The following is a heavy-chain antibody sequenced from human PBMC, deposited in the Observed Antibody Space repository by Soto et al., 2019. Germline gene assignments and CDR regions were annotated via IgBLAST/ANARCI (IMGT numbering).Heavy chain of an antibody. CDR2: ISGSGGST. CDR1: GFTFSSYA. CDR3: AKDPGYSSSYAY. V-gene: IGHV3-23*01. D-gene: IGHD6-13*01. J-gene: IGHJ4*02. Sequence: EVQLLESGGGLVQPGGSLRLSCAASGFTFSSYAMSWVRQAPGKGLEWVPAISGSGGSTYYADSVKGRFTISRDNSKKTVYLQMNSLRAEDTAVYYCAKDPGYSSSYAYWGQGTLVTVSS.